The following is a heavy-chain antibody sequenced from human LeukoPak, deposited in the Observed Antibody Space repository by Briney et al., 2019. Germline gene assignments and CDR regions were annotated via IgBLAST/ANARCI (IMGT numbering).Heavy chain of an antibody. CDR1: GYSFTSYW. CDR3: ATRLANEMIGGFDY. CDR2: INPSGGST. J-gene: IGHJ4*02. D-gene: IGHD3-22*01. Sequence: GESLKISCKGFGYSFTSYWIGWVRQAPGQGLEWMGIINPSGGSTSYAQKFQGRVTMTRDTSTSTVYMELSSLRSEDTAVYYCATRLANEMIGGFDYWGQGTLVTVSS. V-gene: IGHV1-46*01.